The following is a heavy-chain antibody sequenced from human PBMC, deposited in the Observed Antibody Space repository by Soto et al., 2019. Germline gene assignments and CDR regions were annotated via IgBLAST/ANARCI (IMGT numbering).Heavy chain of an antibody. Sequence: QVQLVESGGGVVQPGRSLRLSCAASGFTFSSYGMHWVRQAPGKGLEWVAVIWYDGSNKYYADSVKGRFTISRDNSKNTLYLQMNSLRAEDTAVYYCARGYYGSGSYSALAYWGQGTLVTVSS. V-gene: IGHV3-33*01. CDR2: IWYDGSNK. CDR1: GFTFSSYG. CDR3: ARGYYGSGSYSALAY. D-gene: IGHD3-10*01. J-gene: IGHJ4*02.